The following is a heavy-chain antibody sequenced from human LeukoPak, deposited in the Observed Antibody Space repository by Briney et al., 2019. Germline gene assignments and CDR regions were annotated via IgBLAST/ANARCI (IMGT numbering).Heavy chain of an antibody. CDR3: ARAKGDY. CDR2: IYHSGST. V-gene: IGHV4-38-2*02. Sequence: SETLSLTCTVSGYSISSGYYWGWIRQPPGKGLEWIGSIYHSGSTYYNPSLKSRVTISVDTSKNQFSRKLSSVTAADTAVYYCARAKGDYWGQGTLVTVSS. CDR1: GYSISSGYY. J-gene: IGHJ4*02.